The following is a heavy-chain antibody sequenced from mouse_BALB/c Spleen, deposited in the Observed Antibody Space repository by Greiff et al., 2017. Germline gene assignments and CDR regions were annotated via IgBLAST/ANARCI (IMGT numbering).Heavy chain of an antibody. V-gene: IGHV1-63*02. CDR3: ASDGYYVGTFAY. Sequence: QVQLQQSGAELVRPGTSVKISCKASGYTFTNYWLGWVKQRPGHGLEWIGDIYPGGGYTNYNEKFKGKATLTADTSSSTAYMQLSSLTSEASAVYFCASDGYYVGTFAYWGQGTLVTVSA. CDR1: GYTFTNYW. D-gene: IGHD2-3*01. CDR2: IYPGGGYT. J-gene: IGHJ3*01.